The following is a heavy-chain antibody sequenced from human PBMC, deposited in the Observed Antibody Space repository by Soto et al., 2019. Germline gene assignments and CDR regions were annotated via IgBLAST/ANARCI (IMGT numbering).Heavy chain of an antibody. Sequence: QVQLVQSGAEVKKPGSSVKVSCKASGGTFSSYSISWVRQAPGQGLEWMGRIMPILGIPNYTQKFQGRVTITADKSTSTAYMELSSLSSEDTAVYYCARGGGYAAFDIWGQGTMVTVS. V-gene: IGHV1-69*02. CDR3: ARGGGYAAFDI. CDR1: GGTFSSYS. CDR2: IMPILGIP. D-gene: IGHD5-12*01. J-gene: IGHJ3*02.